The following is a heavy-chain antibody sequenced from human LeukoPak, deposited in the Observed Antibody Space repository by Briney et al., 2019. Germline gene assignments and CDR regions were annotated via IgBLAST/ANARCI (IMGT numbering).Heavy chain of an antibody. D-gene: IGHD1-26*01. V-gene: IGHV4-59*01. CDR2: IYYTGSG. Sequence: SETLSLTCTVSGGSISTYYWSWIRQPPGKGLEWIGFIYYTGSGNYNPSLKSRVTMSVDTSKNQFSLMLSSLTAPDTAVYYCAREGDTNIYYFYMDVWGKGTTVTVSS. CDR1: GGSISTYY. J-gene: IGHJ6*03. CDR3: AREGDTNIYYFYMDV.